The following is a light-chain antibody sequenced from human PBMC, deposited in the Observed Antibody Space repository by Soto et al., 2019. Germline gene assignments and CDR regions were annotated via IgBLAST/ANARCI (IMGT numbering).Light chain of an antibody. CDR1: YMGGKN. V-gene: IGLV3-9*01. CDR3: QVWDSSTWV. CDR2: RDS. Sequence: SYELTQPLSVSVALGQTARITCGGNYMGGKNVHWSQQKPGRAPVLVIYRDSNRPSGIPGRFSGSNSGNTATLTISRAQTGDEADYYCQVWDSSTWVFGGGTQLTVL. J-gene: IGLJ3*02.